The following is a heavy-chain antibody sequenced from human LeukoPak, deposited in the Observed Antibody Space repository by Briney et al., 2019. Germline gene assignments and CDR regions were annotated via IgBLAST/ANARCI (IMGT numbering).Heavy chain of an antibody. D-gene: IGHD5-12*01. CDR2: ISDSGTNT. V-gene: IGHV3-23*01. CDR3: AKDLATMAPEGY. CDR1: GFTFSNYA. Sequence: GGSLRLSCAASGFTFSNYAMSWVRQAPGKGLEWVSSISDSGTNTYYADSVKGRFTISRDNSKNTLYLQMNSLRAEDTAVYYCAKDLATMAPEGYWGQGTLVTVSS. J-gene: IGHJ4*02.